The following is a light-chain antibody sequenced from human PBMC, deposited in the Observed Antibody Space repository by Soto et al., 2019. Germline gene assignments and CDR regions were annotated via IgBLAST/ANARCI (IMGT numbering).Light chain of an antibody. CDR3: QSYDSSLSGVV. Sequence: QSVLTQPPSVSGAPGQRVTISCTGSSSNIGAGYDVHWYQLLPGTAPKLLIYGNTNRPSGVPDRFSGSKSGTSASLAITGLQAEDEADYYCQSYDSSLSGVVFGGWTKLTVL. CDR2: GNT. V-gene: IGLV1-40*01. CDR1: SSNIGAGYD. J-gene: IGLJ3*02.